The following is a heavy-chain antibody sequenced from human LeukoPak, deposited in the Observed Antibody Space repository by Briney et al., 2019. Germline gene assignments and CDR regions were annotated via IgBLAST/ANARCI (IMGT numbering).Heavy chain of an antibody. D-gene: IGHD2-15*01. Sequence: GGSLRLSCAASGFTFSNYAMHWVRQAPGKGLEYVSAISSNGGSTYYANSVKGRFTISRDNPKTTLYLQMGSLRAEDMAVYYCARVCSGGSCYDYWGQGTLVTVSS. J-gene: IGHJ4*02. CDR1: GFTFSNYA. CDR3: ARVCSGGSCYDY. CDR2: ISSNGGST. V-gene: IGHV3-64*01.